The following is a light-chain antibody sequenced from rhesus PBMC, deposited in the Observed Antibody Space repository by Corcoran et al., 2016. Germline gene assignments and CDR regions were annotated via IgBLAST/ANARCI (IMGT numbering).Light chain of an antibody. Sequence: DIQMTQSPSSLSASVGDRVTITCRASENVNNYLNWYQQKPGKAPKVRIYKASTLESGVPSRVSGSGFGTDYTFTISSLQSEDVATYYCQHNYGTPYSFGQGTKVEIK. CDR1: ENVNNY. CDR2: KAS. J-gene: IGKJ2*01. V-gene: IGKV1-74*01. CDR3: QHNYGTPYS.